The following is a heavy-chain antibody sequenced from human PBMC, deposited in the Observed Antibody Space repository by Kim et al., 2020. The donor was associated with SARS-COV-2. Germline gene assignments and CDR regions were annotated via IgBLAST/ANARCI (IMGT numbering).Heavy chain of an antibody. Sequence: ASVKVSCKASGYTFTSYAMNWVRQAPGQGLEWMGWINTNTGNPTYAQGFTGRFVFSLDTSVSTAYLQISSLKAEDTAVYYCARGDIVVVTAIRLLLDWFDPWGQGTLVTGSS. CDR2: INTNTGNP. CDR3: ARGDIVVVTAIRLLLDWFDP. V-gene: IGHV7-4-1*02. D-gene: IGHD2-21*02. J-gene: IGHJ5*02. CDR1: GYTFTSYA.